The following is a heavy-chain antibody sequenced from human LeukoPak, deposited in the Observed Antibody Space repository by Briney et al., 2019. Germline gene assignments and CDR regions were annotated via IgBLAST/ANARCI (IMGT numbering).Heavy chain of an antibody. Sequence: PSQTLSLTCTVSGGSISSGSYYWSWIRQPAGKGLVWIGRIYTSGSTNYNPSINSRATISVDTPKNQFSLKLSSVTAADTAVYYCARDRYYYMDVWGKGTTVTVSS. CDR2: IYTSGST. J-gene: IGHJ6*03. CDR3: ARDRYYYMDV. V-gene: IGHV4-61*02. CDR1: GGSISSGSYY.